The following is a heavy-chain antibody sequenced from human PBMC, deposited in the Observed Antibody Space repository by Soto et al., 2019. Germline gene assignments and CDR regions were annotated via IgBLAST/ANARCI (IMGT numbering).Heavy chain of an antibody. CDR2: MYPGDSDT. CDR3: ARLEDSTAGY. V-gene: IGHV5-51*01. J-gene: IGHJ4*02. Sequence: PGESLKISCKSSGYNFIDHWIGWVRQQPGKGLEWVGMMYPGDSDTRYSPSFKGQVTISADKSISTAFLQWSSLKASDTAMYYCARLEDSTAGYWGRGTLVTVSS. D-gene: IGHD2-8*02. CDR1: GYNFIDHW.